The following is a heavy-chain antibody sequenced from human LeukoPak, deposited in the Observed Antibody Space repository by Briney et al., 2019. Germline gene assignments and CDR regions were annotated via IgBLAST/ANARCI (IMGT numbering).Heavy chain of an antibody. D-gene: IGHD3-3*01. CDR1: GGSISSYY. Sequence: PSETLSLTCTVSGGSISSYYWSWIRQPPGKRLEWFGYIYYSGSTNYNPSLKSRVTISVDTSKNQFSLKLSSVTAADTAVYYCARFWGWRAFDIWGQGTMVTVSS. CDR2: IYYSGST. J-gene: IGHJ3*02. V-gene: IGHV4-59*01. CDR3: ARFWGWRAFDI.